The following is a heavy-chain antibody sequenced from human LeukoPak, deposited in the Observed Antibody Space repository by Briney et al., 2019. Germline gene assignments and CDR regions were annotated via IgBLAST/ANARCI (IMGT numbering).Heavy chain of an antibody. D-gene: IGHD2-2*02. V-gene: IGHV3-48*03. J-gene: IGHJ3*02. CDR2: ISSRGGTI. Sequence: GGSLRLSCAASGFTFSSFEMNWVRQAPGKGLEWVSYISSRGGTIYYADSVKGRFTMSRDNAKNSLYLQMNSLRAEDTAVYYCAREGYCSSTSCYTLGDAFDIWGQGTMVTVSS. CDR3: AREGYCSSTSCYTLGDAFDI. CDR1: GFTFSSFE.